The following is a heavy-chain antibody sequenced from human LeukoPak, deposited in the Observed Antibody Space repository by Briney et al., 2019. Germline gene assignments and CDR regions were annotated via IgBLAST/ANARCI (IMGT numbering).Heavy chain of an antibody. CDR3: AKDAFSSGSPFYMDV. CDR1: GFTFSSYA. D-gene: IGHD1-26*01. Sequence: PGGSLRLSCAASGFTFSSYAMRWLRQTPDKGLEWVSCIGGSVPTTFYADSVKGRFTISRDNSKNTLYLQMNSLRVEDTAVYYCAKDAFSSGSPFYMDVWGKGTTVTVSS. J-gene: IGHJ6*03. CDR2: IGGSVPTT. V-gene: IGHV3-23*01.